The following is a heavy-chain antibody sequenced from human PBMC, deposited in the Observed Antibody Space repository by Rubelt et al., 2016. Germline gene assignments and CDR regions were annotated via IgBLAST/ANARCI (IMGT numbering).Heavy chain of an antibody. J-gene: IGHJ3*02. Sequence: QLQLQESRPGLVKPSATLSLTCTVSGGSISSSNYYWGWIRQPPAKGLEWIGNIYYSGTTYYNPSSHSLVTLSVDTSRNQFALKLCSVTAADTAVYYCAGHDDSGGVYAFAILGQGTMVTVSS. D-gene: IGHD6-25*01. CDR3: AGHDDSGGVYAFAI. CDR2: IYYSGTT. V-gene: IGHV4-39*01. CDR1: GGSISSSNYY.